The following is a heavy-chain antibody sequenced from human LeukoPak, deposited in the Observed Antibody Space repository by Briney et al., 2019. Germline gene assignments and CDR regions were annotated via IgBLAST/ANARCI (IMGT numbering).Heavy chain of an antibody. D-gene: IGHD3-10*01. J-gene: IGHJ6*03. CDR1: GFTVSINS. Sequence: PGGSLRLSCTVSGFTVSINSMSWVRQAPGKGLEWVSFIYSGGNTHYSDSVKGRFTISRDNSKNTLYLQMNSLRAEDTAVYYCARGSGKRLQRYYYYMDVWGKGTTVTVSS. CDR2: IYSGGNT. V-gene: IGHV3-53*01. CDR3: ARGSGKRLQRYYYYMDV.